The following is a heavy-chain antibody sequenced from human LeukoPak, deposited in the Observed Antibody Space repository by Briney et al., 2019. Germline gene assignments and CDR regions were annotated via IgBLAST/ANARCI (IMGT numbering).Heavy chain of an antibody. CDR1: GFTVSSNY. V-gene: IGHV3-53*01. Sequence: GGSLRLSCAASGFTVSSNYMSWVRQAPGKGLEWVSVIYSGGSTYYADSVKGRFTISRDNSKNTLYLQMNSLRAEDTAVYYCARDLDAYCGGDCSVFDYWGQGTLVSVSS. CDR3: ARDLDAYCGGDCSVFDY. CDR2: IYSGGST. D-gene: IGHD2-21*02. J-gene: IGHJ4*02.